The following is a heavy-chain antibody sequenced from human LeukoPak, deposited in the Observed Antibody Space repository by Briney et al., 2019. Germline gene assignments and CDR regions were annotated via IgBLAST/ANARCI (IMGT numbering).Heavy chain of an antibody. V-gene: IGHV4-34*01. D-gene: IGHD3-9*01. Sequence: SETLSLTCAVYGGSFSGYYWSWIRQPPGKGLEWIGEINHSGSTNYNPSLKSRVTISVDTSKNQFSLKLSSVTAADTAVYYCARVPYDILTGYYPAPKRYFDYWGQGTLVTVSS. CDR1: GGSFSGYY. J-gene: IGHJ4*02. CDR2: INHSGST. CDR3: ARVPYDILTGYYPAPKRYFDY.